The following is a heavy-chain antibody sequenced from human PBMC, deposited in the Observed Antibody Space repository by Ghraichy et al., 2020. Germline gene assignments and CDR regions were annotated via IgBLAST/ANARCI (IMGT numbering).Heavy chain of an antibody. Sequence: GGSLRLSCTASGFSFSTYWMSWVRQVPGKGLEWLANINPDGSGKYSVSSVRGRFTISRDNARNSLYLQMYSLRPEDTAVYYCASESPIGYTNSWKIFDFWGQGALVTVSS. D-gene: IGHD6-13*01. J-gene: IGHJ4*02. CDR1: GFSFSTYW. CDR2: INPDGSGK. CDR3: ASESPIGYTNSWKIFDF. V-gene: IGHV3-7*03.